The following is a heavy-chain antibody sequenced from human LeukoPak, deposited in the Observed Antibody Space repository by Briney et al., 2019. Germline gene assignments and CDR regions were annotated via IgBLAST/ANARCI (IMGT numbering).Heavy chain of an antibody. CDR3: AREGGPAASYNWFDP. Sequence: SVKVSCKASGYTFTSYGTSWVRQAPGQGLEWMGWISAYNGNTNYAQKLQGRVTMTTDTSTSTAYMELRSLRSDDTAVYYCAREGGPAASYNWFDPWGRGTLVTVPS. CDR1: GYTFTSYG. J-gene: IGHJ5*02. CDR2: ISAYNGNT. V-gene: IGHV1-18*01. D-gene: IGHD2-2*01.